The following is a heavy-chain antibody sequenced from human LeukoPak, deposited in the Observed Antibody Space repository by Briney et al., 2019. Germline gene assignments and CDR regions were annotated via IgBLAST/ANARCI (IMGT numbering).Heavy chain of an antibody. CDR1: GFTFSSYA. CDR2: ISGSGGST. D-gene: IGHD2-21*02. V-gene: IGHV3-23*01. CDR3: AKATTPVVVTATQN. Sequence: GGPLRLSCAASGFTFSSYAMSWVRQAPGKGLEWVSAISGSGGSTYYADSVKGRFTISRDNSKNTLYLQMNSLRAEDTAVYYCAKATTPVVVTATQNWGQGTLVTVSS. J-gene: IGHJ4*02.